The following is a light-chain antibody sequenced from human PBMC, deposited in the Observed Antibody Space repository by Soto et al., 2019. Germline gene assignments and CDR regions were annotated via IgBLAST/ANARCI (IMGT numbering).Light chain of an antibody. J-gene: IGLJ1*01. CDR1: SSDVGDYNY. CDR3: SSYTSSTTRV. V-gene: IGLV2-14*01. Sequence: QSALTQPASVSGSPGQSITISCTGTSSDVGDYNYVSWYQQYPGKAPKLMIYDVSNRPSGVSNRFSGSKSGSTASLTISGLQAEDEADYYCSSYTSSTTRVFGTGTKLTVL. CDR2: DVS.